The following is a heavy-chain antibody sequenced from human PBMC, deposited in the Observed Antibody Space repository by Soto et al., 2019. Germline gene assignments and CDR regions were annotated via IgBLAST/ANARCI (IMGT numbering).Heavy chain of an antibody. V-gene: IGHV2-5*02. CDR3: AHRAAGIGTAGTLFDF. CDR2: IYWDDDK. Sequence: SGPTLVNPTQTLTLTCTFSGFSLSTTGVGVGWIRQPPGKALEWLALIYWDDDKRYSPSLKSGRTITKDTSKNQVVLTMTNMEPVDPPTYYRAHRAAGIGTAGTLFDFWGQGNLVIVSS. D-gene: IGHD6-13*01. CDR1: GFSLSTTGVG. J-gene: IGHJ4*02.